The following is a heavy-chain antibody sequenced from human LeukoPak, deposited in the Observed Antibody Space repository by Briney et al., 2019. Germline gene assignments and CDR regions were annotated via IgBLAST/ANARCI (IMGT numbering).Heavy chain of an antibody. J-gene: IGHJ4*02. D-gene: IGHD6-13*01. CDR1: GGSISSSSYY. CDR2: IYYSGST. V-gene: IGHV4-39*01. Sequence: SETLSLTCTVSGGSISSSSYYWGWIRQPPGKGLEWIGSIYYSGSTYCNPSLKSRVTISVDTSKNQFSLKLSSVTAADTAVYYCARWDIAAIDYWGQGTLVTVSS. CDR3: ARWDIAAIDY.